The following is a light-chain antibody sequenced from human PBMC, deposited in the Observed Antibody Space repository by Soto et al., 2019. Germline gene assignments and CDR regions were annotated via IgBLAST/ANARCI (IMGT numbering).Light chain of an antibody. J-gene: IGKJ4*01. Sequence: EIVLTQSPGTLSLSPGERATLSCRASQSISSYVAWYQQKPGQAPRVLIYDSSSRATGVPDRFSGSGSGTDFTLTISRLEPEDFAVYYCQQYVDSPETFGGGTKVEI. CDR3: QQYVDSPET. V-gene: IGKV3-20*01. CDR2: DSS. CDR1: QSISSY.